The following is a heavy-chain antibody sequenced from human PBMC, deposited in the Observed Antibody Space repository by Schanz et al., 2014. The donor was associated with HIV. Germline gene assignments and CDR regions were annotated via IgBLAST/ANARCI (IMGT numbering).Heavy chain of an antibody. J-gene: IGHJ4*02. V-gene: IGHV3-23*01. CDR2: ISGSGGSP. D-gene: IGHD3-22*01. CDR3: AKPEYDSSGNSQSHFDY. Sequence: ESGGGVVQPGRSLRLSCAASGFTFSSYAMSWVRQAPGKGLEWVSTISGSGGSPYYADSVKGRFTISRDNSKNTLYLQMTTLRTEDTAVYYCAKPEYDSSGNSQSHFDYWGQGTLVTVSS. CDR1: GFTFSSYA.